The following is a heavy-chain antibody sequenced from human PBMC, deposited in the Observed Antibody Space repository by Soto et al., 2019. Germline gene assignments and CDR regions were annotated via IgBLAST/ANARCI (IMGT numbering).Heavy chain of an antibody. CDR3: ARDKITGRVDD. Sequence: PSETLSLTCAVYGGSFSGYYWTWIRQPPGTGLEWIGEINHSGSTNYNPSLKSRVTISVDTSKNQFSLKLTSVTAADTAVYYCARDKITGRVDDWGQGTLVTVSS. CDR1: GGSFSGYY. D-gene: IGHD2-8*02. J-gene: IGHJ4*02. CDR2: INHSGST. V-gene: IGHV4-34*01.